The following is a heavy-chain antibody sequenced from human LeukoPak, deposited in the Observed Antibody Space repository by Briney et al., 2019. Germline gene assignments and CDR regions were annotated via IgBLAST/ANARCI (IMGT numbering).Heavy chain of an antibody. Sequence: GSLRLSCAASGFTFSSYSMNWVRQAPGKGLEWVSAISGSGGSTYYADSVKGRFTISRDNSKNTLYLQMNSLRAEDTAVYYCAKDKTPYYYDSSGYPRDYWGQGTLVTVSS. CDR3: AKDKTPYYYDSSGYPRDY. CDR1: GFTFSSYS. J-gene: IGHJ4*02. CDR2: ISGSGGST. V-gene: IGHV3-23*01. D-gene: IGHD3-22*01.